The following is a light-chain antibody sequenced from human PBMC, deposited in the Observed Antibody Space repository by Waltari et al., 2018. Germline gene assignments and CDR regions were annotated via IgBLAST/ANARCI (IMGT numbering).Light chain of an antibody. CDR1: SSDVGVHNY. V-gene: IGLV2-14*03. CDR3: SSYTTSNTWV. CDR2: AVN. J-gene: IGLJ3*02. Sequence: QSALTQPASVSGSPGQSITISCTGTSSDVGVHNYVSWYQQHPGKAPKLMIYAVNKRQSGVSDRFSGCRSGNTASLTIAGLQAEDEADYYCSSYTTSNTWVFGGGTKLTVL.